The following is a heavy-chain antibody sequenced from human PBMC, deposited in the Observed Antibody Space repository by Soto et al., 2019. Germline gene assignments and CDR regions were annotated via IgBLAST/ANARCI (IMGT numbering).Heavy chain of an antibody. D-gene: IGHD3-10*01. CDR2: ISSNSAYI. V-gene: IGHV3-21*01. CDR3: TRPAPRATRARGWFDP. Sequence: MTGFRRPPGKKKEWVSTISSNSAYIYYTDALRGRFTISRDNAKNSLHLQMNSLIAEDTPVHYCTRPAPRATRARGWFDP. J-gene: IGHJ5*02.